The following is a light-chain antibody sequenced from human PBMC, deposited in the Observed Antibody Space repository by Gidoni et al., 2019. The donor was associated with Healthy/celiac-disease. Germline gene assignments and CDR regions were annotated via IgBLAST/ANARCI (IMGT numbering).Light chain of an antibody. CDR1: QSVSSSY. J-gene: IGKJ1*01. Sequence: EIVLTQSPGHLSFSPGERATLSCRASQSVSSSYLAWYQQKPGQAPRLLIYGASRRATGIPDRFSGSGSGTDFTLTISRLEPEDFAVYYCQQYGSSPWTFXQXTKVEIK. CDR3: QQYGSSPWT. CDR2: GAS. V-gene: IGKV3-20*01.